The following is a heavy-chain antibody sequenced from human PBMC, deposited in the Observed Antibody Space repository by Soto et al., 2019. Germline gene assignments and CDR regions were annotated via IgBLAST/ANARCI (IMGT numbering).Heavy chain of an antibody. D-gene: IGHD2-21*02. J-gene: IGHJ4*02. CDR3: ARGIEKVTVFDY. V-gene: IGHV3-23*01. CDR1: GFTFSSYA. CDR2: ISGSGGST. Sequence: PGGSLRLSCAASGFTFSSYAMSWVRQAPGKGLEWVSAISGSGGSTYYADSVKGRFTISRDNSKNTLYLQMNSLRAEDTAVYYCARGIEKVTVFDYWGQGTQVTVSS.